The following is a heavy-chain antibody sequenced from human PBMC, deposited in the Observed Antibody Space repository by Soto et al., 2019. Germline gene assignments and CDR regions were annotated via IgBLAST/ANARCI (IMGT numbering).Heavy chain of an antibody. CDR2: IGAGDGKT. D-gene: IGHD2-8*02. V-gene: IGHV1-3*01. J-gene: IGHJ4*02. Sequence: ASVKVSCKSSGYRFTQYVIHWVRQAPGQRLEWMGWIGAGDGKTYYSQNFQDRVTITKDTSASTAYMELSSLISEDTAVYYCVRDYASDTGVHLDFWGQGTLVTVSS. CDR1: GYRFTQYV. CDR3: VRDYASDTGVHLDF.